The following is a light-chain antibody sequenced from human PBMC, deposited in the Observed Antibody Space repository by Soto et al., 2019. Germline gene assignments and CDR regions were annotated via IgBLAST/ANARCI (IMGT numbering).Light chain of an antibody. CDR2: GAS. CDR3: QQSGYSPIT. V-gene: IGKV3-20*01. J-gene: IGKJ5*01. Sequence: TVLTQYPGTPSLSPGERATLSCRASQSVSSSYLAWYQQKPGQAPRLFIYGASSRATGIPDRFSGSVSGTDGTLTIDGLEKEDGAVYYCQQSGYSPITFGQGARLEIK. CDR1: QSVSSSY.